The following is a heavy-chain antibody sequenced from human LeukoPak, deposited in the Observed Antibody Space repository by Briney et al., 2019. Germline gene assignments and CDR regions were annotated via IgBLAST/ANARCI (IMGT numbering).Heavy chain of an antibody. J-gene: IGHJ4*02. D-gene: IGHD3-22*01. CDR1: GGSIGSSSYY. Sequence: SETLSLTCTVSGGSIGSSSYYWGWIRQPPGEGLEWIGSIYYSGNTYYNPSLKSRVTISVDTSKNQFSLKLSSVTAADTAVYFCARAYDSREDYFDYWGQGTLVTVSS. CDR2: IYYSGNT. CDR3: ARAYDSREDYFDY. V-gene: IGHV4-39*01.